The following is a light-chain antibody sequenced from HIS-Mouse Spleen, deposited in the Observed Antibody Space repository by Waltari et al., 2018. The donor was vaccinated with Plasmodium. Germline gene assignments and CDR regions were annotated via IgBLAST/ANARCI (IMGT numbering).Light chain of an antibody. J-gene: IGLJ1*01. CDR2: DVS. Sequence: QSALTQPRSVSGSPGQSVTISCTGTRSAVGGSNYVSWYQQHPGKAPKLMIYDVSTRPSGVPDRFSGSKSGNTASLTISGLQAEDEADYYCCSYAGSYTYVFGTGTKVTVL. CDR3: CSYAGSYTYV. V-gene: IGLV2-11*01. CDR1: RSAVGGSNY.